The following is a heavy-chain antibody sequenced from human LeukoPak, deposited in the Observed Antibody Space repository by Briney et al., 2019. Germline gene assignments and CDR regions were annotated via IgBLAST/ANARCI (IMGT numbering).Heavy chain of an antibody. J-gene: IGHJ4*02. D-gene: IGHD3-3*01. Sequence: GGSQRLSCAASGFTFSDYYMSWIRQAPGKGLEWVSYISSSDTTIYYADSVKGRFTISRDNAKNSLYLQMNSLRAEDTAVYYCARESGTARSFDYWGQGTLVSVSS. CDR3: ARESGTARSFDY. V-gene: IGHV3-11*04. CDR2: ISSSDTTI. CDR1: GFTFSDYY.